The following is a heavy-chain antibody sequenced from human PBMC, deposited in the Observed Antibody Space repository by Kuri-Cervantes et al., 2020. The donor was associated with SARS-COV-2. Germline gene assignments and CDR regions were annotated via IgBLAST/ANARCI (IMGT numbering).Heavy chain of an antibody. CDR3: ARDPSRGVRWSGYPNYFDY. CDR1: GGSISSSSYY. D-gene: IGHD3-3*01. J-gene: IGHJ4*02. CDR2: IYYSGST. V-gene: IGHV4-39*07. Sequence: ESLKISCTVSGGSISSSSYYWGWIRQPPGEGLEWIGSIYYSGSTCYNPSLKSRVTISVDTSKNQFSLKLSSVTAADTAVYYCARDPSRGVRWSGYPNYFDYWGQGTLVTVSS.